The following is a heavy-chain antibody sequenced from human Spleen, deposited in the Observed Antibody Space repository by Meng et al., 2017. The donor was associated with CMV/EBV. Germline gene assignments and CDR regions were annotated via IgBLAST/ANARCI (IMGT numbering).Heavy chain of an antibody. D-gene: IGHD3-3*01. CDR1: SFSGYY. J-gene: IGHJ5*02. Sequence: SFSGYYWSWVRQPPGKGLEWIGEINHSGSTNYNPSLKSRVTISVDTSKNQFSLKLSSVTAADTAVYYCVRIITYYDFWSDQGPNWFDPWGQGTLVTVSS. V-gene: IGHV4-34*01. CDR3: VRIITYYDFWSDQGPNWFDP. CDR2: INHSGST.